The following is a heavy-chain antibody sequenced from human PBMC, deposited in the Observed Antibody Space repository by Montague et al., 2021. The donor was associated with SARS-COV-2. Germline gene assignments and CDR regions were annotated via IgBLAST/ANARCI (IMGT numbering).Heavy chain of an antibody. V-gene: IGHV4-59*11. CDR3: ARSINSSGARDD. Sequence: SETLSLTCTVSGGSLNKHYWSWIRKAPGKELEWLGYIFYKGNTXXXIXXWGRVTMSLDTPQNQFSLRLTSLTAADTAVYYCARSINSSGARDDWGQGILVTVS. D-gene: IGHD3-22*01. J-gene: IGHJ4*02. CDR2: IFYKGNT. CDR1: GGSLNKHY.